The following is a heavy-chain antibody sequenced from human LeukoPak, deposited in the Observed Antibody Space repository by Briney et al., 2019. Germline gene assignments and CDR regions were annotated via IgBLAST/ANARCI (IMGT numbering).Heavy chain of an antibody. D-gene: IGHD3-22*01. V-gene: IGHV1-69*01. CDR3: ARPGVTTMIVVADAFDI. Sequence: GSSVKVSCKASGGTFSSYAISWVRQATGQGLEWMGGIIPIFGTANYAQKFQGRVTITADESTSTAYMELSSLRSEDTAVYYCARPGVTTMIVVADAFDIWGQGTMVTVSS. CDR1: GGTFSSYA. CDR2: IIPIFGTA. J-gene: IGHJ3*02.